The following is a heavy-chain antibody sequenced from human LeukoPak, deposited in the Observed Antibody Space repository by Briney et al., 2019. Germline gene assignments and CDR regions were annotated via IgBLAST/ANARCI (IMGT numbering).Heavy chain of an antibody. V-gene: IGHV3-74*01. J-gene: IGHJ4*02. Sequence: GGSLRLSCAAPGFTFSSYWMHWVRQAPGKGLVWVSRINSDGSSTSYADSVKGRFTISRDNAKNSLYLQMNSLRAEDTAVYYCARDSGFSGTQRGEYWGQGTLVTVSS. CDR2: INSDGSST. D-gene: IGHD3/OR15-3a*01. CDR1: GFTFSSYW. CDR3: ARDSGFSGTQRGEY.